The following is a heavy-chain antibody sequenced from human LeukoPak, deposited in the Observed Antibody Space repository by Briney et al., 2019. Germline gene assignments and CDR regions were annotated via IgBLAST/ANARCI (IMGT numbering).Heavy chain of an antibody. V-gene: IGHV3-48*04. CDR2: ISSSSSTI. CDR3: ATVFEH. J-gene: IGHJ4*02. D-gene: IGHD1-14*01. CDR1: GFTFSSYS. Sequence: GGSLRLSCAASGFTFSSYSMNWVRQAPGKGLEWVSYISSSSSTIYYADSVKGRFTISKDDAKNTVYLQMNSLRAEDTAVYYCATVFEHWGQGTLVTVSS.